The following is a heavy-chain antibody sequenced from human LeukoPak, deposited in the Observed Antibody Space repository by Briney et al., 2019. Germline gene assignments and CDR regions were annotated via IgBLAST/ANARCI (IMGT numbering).Heavy chain of an antibody. Sequence: ASVKVSCKASGYTFTSYGISWVRQAPGQGLQWMGWISTYSGKTNYPQRNQGRVIMTTDKSTSTVYMEVRSLRSDDTAVYYCARDVWELRDYYYGMDVWGPGTTVTVSS. V-gene: IGHV1-18*01. J-gene: IGHJ6*02. CDR3: ARDVWELRDYYYGMDV. CDR1: GYTFTSYG. D-gene: IGHD1-26*01. CDR2: ISTYSGKT.